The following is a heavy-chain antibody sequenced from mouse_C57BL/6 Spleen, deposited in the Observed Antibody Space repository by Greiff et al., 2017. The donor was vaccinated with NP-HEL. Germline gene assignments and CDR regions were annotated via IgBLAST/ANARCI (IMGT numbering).Heavy chain of an antibody. V-gene: IGHV1-4*01. CDR3: ARLLGRDYYAMDY. D-gene: IGHD4-1*01. CDR2: INPSSGYT. CDR1: GYTFTSYT. Sequence: VQLQQSGAELARPGASVKMSCKASGYTFTSYTMHWVKQRPGQGLEWIGYINPSSGYTKYNQKFKDKATLTADKSSSTAYMQLSSLTSEDSAVYDCARLLGRDYYAMDYWGQGTSVTVSS. J-gene: IGHJ4*01.